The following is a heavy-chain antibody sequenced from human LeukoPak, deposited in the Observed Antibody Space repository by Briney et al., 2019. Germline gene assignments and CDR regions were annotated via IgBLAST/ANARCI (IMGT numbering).Heavy chain of an antibody. D-gene: IGHD2-15*01. CDR1: GFTFSSYW. CDR2: INSDGSST. J-gene: IGHJ4*02. V-gene: IGHV3-74*01. CDR3: AKGGWSTSLDF. Sequence: GGSLRLSCAASGFTFSSYWMHWVRQAPGKGLVWVSRINSDGSSTSYADSVKGRFTISRDNAKNSLYLQMNSLSAADTAVYYCAKGGWSTSLDFWGQGTLVTVSS.